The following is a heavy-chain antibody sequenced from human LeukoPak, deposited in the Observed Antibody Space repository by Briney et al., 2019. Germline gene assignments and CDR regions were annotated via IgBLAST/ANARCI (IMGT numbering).Heavy chain of an antibody. V-gene: IGHV4-38-2*01. CDR2: IYHSGST. Sequence: KPSETLSLTCAVSGYSISSGYYWGWIRQPPGKGLEWIGSIYHSGSTYYNPSLKSRVTISVDTSKNQFSLKLSSVTAADTAVYYCAGVEYSSGWYFDYWGQGTLVTVSS. CDR1: GYSISSGYY. CDR3: AGVEYSSGWYFDY. D-gene: IGHD6-19*01. J-gene: IGHJ4*02.